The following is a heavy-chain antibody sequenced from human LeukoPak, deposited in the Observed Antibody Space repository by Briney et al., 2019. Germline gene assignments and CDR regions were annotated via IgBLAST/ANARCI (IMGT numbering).Heavy chain of an antibody. CDR1: GFTFSSYE. V-gene: IGHV3-48*03. Sequence: PGGSLRLSCAASGFTFSSYEMNWVRQAPGKGLEWVSYISSSGSTIYYADSVKGRFTISRDNGKNSLYLQMNSLRAEDTAFYYCARSIYYFDYWGQGTLVTVSS. J-gene: IGHJ4*02. CDR2: ISSSGSTI. CDR3: ARSIYYFDY. D-gene: IGHD2-21*01.